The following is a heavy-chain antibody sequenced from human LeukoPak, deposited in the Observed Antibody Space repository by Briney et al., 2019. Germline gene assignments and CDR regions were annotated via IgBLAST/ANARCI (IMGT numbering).Heavy chain of an antibody. CDR1: GGSISHYY. J-gene: IGHJ3*02. Sequence: SETLSLTCTVSGGSISHYYWSWIRQPPGKGLEWIGYIYYSGSTNYNPSLKSRVTISVDTSKNQFSLKLSSVTAADTAVYYCARNDRLSPSYAFDIWGQGTMVTVSS. D-gene: IGHD1-14*01. CDR2: IYYSGST. CDR3: ARNDRLSPSYAFDI. V-gene: IGHV4-59*01.